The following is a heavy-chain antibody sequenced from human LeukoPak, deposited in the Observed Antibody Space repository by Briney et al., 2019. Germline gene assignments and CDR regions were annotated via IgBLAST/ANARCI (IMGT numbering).Heavy chain of an antibody. CDR3: AKSLGYSSGSYFDY. V-gene: IGHV3-30*04. J-gene: IGHJ4*02. Sequence: GRSLRLSCAASGFTFSNFAMHWVRQAPGKGLEWVAVISYDGSIKYYADSVKGRFTISRDNSKNTLYLQMNSLRAEDTAVYYCAKSLGYSSGSYFDYWGQGTLVTVSS. D-gene: IGHD6-19*01. CDR2: ISYDGSIK. CDR1: GFTFSNFA.